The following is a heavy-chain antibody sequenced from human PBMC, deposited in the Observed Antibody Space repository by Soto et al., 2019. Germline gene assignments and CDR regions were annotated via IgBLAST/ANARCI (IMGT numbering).Heavy chain of an antibody. V-gene: IGHV1-2*04. CDR1: GYTFTGYY. D-gene: IGHD6-6*01. J-gene: IGHJ6*02. CDR3: ARAPSEQLVGYYYYGMDV. Sequence: ASVKVSCKASGYTFTGYYMHWVRQAPGQGLEWMGWINPNSGGTNYAQKFQGWVTMTRDTSISTAYMELSRLRSDDTAVYYCARAPSEQLVGYYYYGMDVWGQGTTVTVSS. CDR2: INPNSGGT.